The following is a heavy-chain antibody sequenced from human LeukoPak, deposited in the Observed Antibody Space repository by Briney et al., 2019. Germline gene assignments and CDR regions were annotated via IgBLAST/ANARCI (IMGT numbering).Heavy chain of an antibody. Sequence: PSETLSLTCTVSGGSISSGDYYWGWIRQPPGKGLEWIGSIYHSGSTYYNPSLKSRITISVDTSKNQFSLKLSSVTAADTAVYYCARRGIYCSSTSCYSHWFDPWGQGTLVTVSS. CDR2: IYHSGST. J-gene: IGHJ5*02. CDR1: GGSISSGDYY. V-gene: IGHV4-39*07. D-gene: IGHD2-2*01. CDR3: ARRGIYCSSTSCYSHWFDP.